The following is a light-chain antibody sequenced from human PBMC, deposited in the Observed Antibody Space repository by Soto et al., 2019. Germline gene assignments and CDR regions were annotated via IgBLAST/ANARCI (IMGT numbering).Light chain of an antibody. CDR1: QSVSSY. CDR3: QQRSKWPIT. V-gene: IGKV3-11*01. J-gene: IGKJ5*01. Sequence: ILMTQSPATLSVSPGERATLSCRASQSVSSYLAWYQQKPGQAPRLLIYDASNRATGIPARFSGSGSGTDFTLTISSLEPEDFAVYYCQQRSKWPITFGQGTLLEI. CDR2: DAS.